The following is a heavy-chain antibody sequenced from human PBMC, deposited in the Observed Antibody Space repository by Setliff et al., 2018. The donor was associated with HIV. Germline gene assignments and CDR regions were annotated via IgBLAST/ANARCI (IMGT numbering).Heavy chain of an antibody. J-gene: IGHJ4*02. CDR2: INHSGST. Sequence: PSETLSLTCTVSGGSISSYYWSWIRQSPGKELEWIGGINHSGSTNYNPSLKSRVAISVDTSKNQFSLKVTSVTAADTALYYCARQFGSGYYFDYWGQATLVTVSS. CDR3: ARQFGSGYYFDY. CDR1: GGSISSYY. D-gene: IGHD3-22*01. V-gene: IGHV4-34*01.